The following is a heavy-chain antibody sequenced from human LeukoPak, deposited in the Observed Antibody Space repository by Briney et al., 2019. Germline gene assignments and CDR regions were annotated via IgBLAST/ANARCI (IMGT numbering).Heavy chain of an antibody. V-gene: IGHV1-69*04. CDR2: IIPILGIA. CDR3: ARDFLGVAVAGNFDY. D-gene: IGHD6-19*01. Sequence: GASVKVSCKASGGTFSSYAISWVRQAPGQGLEWMGRIIPILGIANYAQKFQGRVTITADKSTSTAYMELSSLRSEDTAVYYCARDFLGVAVAGNFDYWGQGTLVTVSS. CDR1: GGTFSSYA. J-gene: IGHJ4*02.